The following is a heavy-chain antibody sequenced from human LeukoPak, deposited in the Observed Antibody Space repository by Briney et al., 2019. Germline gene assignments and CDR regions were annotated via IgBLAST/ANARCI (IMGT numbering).Heavy chain of an antibody. J-gene: IGHJ5*02. V-gene: IGHV6-1*01. CDR3: P. CDR1: GDSVSSNSVT. CDR2: TYYRSTWYN. D-gene: IGHD2-2*01. Sequence: SQTLSLTCAISGDSVSSNSVTWNWIRQSPSRGLEWLGRTYYRSTWYNDYAVSVRGRITVNPDTSKNQFSLHLNCARRPTQYDCFDPWGQGILVTVSS.